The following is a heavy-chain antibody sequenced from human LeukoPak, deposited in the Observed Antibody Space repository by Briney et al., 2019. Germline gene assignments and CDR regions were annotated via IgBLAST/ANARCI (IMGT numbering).Heavy chain of an antibody. Sequence: ASVKVSCKASGYTFTSYGISWVRQAPGQGLEWMGWISAYNGNTNYAQKLQGRVTMTTDTSTSTAYMELRSLRSDDTAVYYCARDLGYSIVSGDFDYWGQGTLVTVSS. CDR3: ARDLGYSIVSGDFDY. CDR1: GYTFTSYG. D-gene: IGHD3-3*02. V-gene: IGHV1-18*01. CDR2: ISAYNGNT. J-gene: IGHJ4*02.